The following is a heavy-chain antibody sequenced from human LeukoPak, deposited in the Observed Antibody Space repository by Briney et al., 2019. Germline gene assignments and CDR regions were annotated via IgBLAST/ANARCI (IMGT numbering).Heavy chain of an antibody. Sequence: GASVKVSCKASGYTFTSYGISWVRQAPGQGLEWMGWISAYNGNTNYAQKLQGRVTMTTDTSTSTAYMELRSLGSDDTAVYYCARVDYYDSSGSLYYFDYWGQGTLVTVSS. V-gene: IGHV1-18*01. CDR1: GYTFTSYG. J-gene: IGHJ4*02. CDR2: ISAYNGNT. CDR3: ARVDYYDSSGSLYYFDY. D-gene: IGHD3-22*01.